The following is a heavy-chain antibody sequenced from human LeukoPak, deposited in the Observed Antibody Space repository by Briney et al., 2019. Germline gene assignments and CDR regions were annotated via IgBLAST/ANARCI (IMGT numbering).Heavy chain of an antibody. CDR2: IMPIFGTT. Sequence: ASVKVSCKASGGTFSSYAISWVRQAPGHGLEWIGGIMPIFGTTKYAQKTQGRVRITTDESTRTAYMELSSLRSEDTAVYYWARDFSEYGAHQGVSMDYWGHGTLVTVSS. D-gene: IGHD4/OR15-4a*01. J-gene: IGHJ4*01. CDR3: ARDFSEYGAHQGVSMDY. CDR1: GGTFSSYA. V-gene: IGHV1-69*05.